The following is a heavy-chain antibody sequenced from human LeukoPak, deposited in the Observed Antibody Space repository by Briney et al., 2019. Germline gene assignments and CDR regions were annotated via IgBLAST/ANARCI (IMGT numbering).Heavy chain of an antibody. Sequence: SVKVSCKASGGTFSSYAISWVRQAPGQGLEWMGGIIPIFGTANYARKFQGRVTITADESTSTAYMELSSLRSEDTAVYYCVRARVLSGSGSYYRPLEFDYWGQGTLVTVSS. CDR1: GGTFSSYA. CDR2: IIPIFGTA. D-gene: IGHD3-10*01. CDR3: VRARVLSGSGSYYRPLEFDY. J-gene: IGHJ4*02. V-gene: IGHV1-69*13.